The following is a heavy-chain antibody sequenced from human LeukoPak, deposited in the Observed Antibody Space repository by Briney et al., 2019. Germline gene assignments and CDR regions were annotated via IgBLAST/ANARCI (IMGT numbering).Heavy chain of an antibody. V-gene: IGHV1-46*01. CDR3: ARGGGILWLPYYYYYMDV. D-gene: IGHD2-21*01. CDR2: INPSGGST. CDR1: GYTFTSYY. J-gene: IGHJ6*03. Sequence: GASVKVSCKASGYTFTSYYMHWVRQAPGQGLEWMGIINPSGGSTSYAQKFQGRVTMTRDTSTSTVYMELSSLRSEDTAVYYCARGGGILWLPYYYYYMDVWGKGTAVTISS.